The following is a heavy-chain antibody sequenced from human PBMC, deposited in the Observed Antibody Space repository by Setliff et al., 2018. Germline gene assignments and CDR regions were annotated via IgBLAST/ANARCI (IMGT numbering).Heavy chain of an antibody. V-gene: IGHV3-11*04. CDR2: ISGSGITI. CDR3: ARDGVSYGMDV. J-gene: IGHJ6*02. Sequence: SGFTLSDYSMSWVRQAPGKGLEWISKISGSGITIYYADSVRGRFTISRDNANNSLYLQMNSLRAEDTAVYYCARDGVSYGMDVWGQGTTVTVSS. CDR1: GFTLSDYS.